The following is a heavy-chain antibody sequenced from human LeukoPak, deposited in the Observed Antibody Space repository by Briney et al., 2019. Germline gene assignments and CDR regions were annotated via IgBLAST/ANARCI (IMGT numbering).Heavy chain of an antibody. CDR3: ASGMDDYYYYYGMDV. V-gene: IGHV1-69*04. CDR2: IIPILGIA. J-gene: IGHJ6*02. D-gene: IGHD1-26*01. CDR1: GGTFSSYA. Sequence: ASVKVSCKASGGTFSSYAISWVRQAPGQGLEWMGRIIPILGIANYAQKFQGRVTITADKSASTAYMVLSSLRSEDTAVYYCASGMDDYYYYYGMDVWGQGTTVTVSS.